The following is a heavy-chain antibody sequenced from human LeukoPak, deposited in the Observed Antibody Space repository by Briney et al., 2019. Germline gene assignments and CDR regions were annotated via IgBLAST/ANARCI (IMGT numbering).Heavy chain of an antibody. J-gene: IGHJ4*02. CDR1: GYTFTSYD. CDR2: MIPNSGNT. CDR3: ATVPMSFCGGDCYSFL. V-gene: IGHV1-8*01. D-gene: IGHD2-21*02. Sequence: ASVKVSCKASGYTFTSYDINWVRQATGQGLEWMGWMIPNSGNTVYAQKFQGRVTMTRNTSISTAYMELSSLRSEDTAVYYCATVPMSFCGGDCYSFLWGQGTLVTVSS.